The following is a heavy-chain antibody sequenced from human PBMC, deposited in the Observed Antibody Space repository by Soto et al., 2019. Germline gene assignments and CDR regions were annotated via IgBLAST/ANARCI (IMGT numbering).Heavy chain of an antibody. Sequence: RASVKVSCKASGYTFTSYYLHWVRQAPGQGLEWMGIINPSGGSTSYAQIFQGRVTMTRDTSTSTVYMELSSLRSEDAAVYYCAREGDIVATIHNFSFYMEVWGQGTTVNVSS. CDR1: GYTFTSYY. D-gene: IGHD5-12*01. CDR3: AREGDIVATIHNFSFYMEV. CDR2: INPSGGST. J-gene: IGHJ6*02. V-gene: IGHV1-46*01.